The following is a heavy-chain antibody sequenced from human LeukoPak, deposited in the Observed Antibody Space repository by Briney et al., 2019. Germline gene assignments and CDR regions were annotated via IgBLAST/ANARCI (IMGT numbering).Heavy chain of an antibody. J-gene: IGHJ6*02. CDR1: GFTFSNYA. Sequence: GGSLRLSCAASGFTFSNYAMSWGRQAPGKGLEWVSSISASAGSTYYADTVKGRFTISRDSSKNTRYLQMNSMRAEDTAVYYCAKMYSSSWYSYGMDVWGQGTTVTVSS. CDR3: AKMYSSSWYSYGMDV. CDR2: ISASAGST. V-gene: IGHV3-23*01. D-gene: IGHD6-13*01.